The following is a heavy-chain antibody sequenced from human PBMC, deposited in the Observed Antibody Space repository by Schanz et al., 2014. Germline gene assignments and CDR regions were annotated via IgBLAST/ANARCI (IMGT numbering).Heavy chain of an antibody. Sequence: QVQLQESGPALAKPSETLSLTCTVSGGSISSEYWSWIRQPAGKGLEWIGRIYNSGKTNYNPSLESRVSMSVETSKKQLSLKLRSVSAADTAVYYCARVVLGGDAFDIWGQGTMVTVSS. J-gene: IGHJ3*02. V-gene: IGHV4-4*07. CDR1: GGSISSEY. CDR2: IYNSGKT. CDR3: ARVVLGGDAFDI. D-gene: IGHD3-10*01.